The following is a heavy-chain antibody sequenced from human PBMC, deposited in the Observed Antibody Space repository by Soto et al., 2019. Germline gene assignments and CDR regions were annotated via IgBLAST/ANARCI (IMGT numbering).Heavy chain of an antibody. V-gene: IGHV3-21*01. D-gene: IGHD3-16*01. CDR3: ARDPSWGATFFDY. Sequence: GVLRLSCAASGFTFSSYTMNWVRQAPGKGLEWVSSISSSSSYIYYADSVKGRFTISRDNAKNSLYLQMNSLRAEDTAVYYCARDPSWGATFFDYWGQGTLVTVSS. CDR1: GFTFSSYT. J-gene: IGHJ4*02. CDR2: ISSSSSYI.